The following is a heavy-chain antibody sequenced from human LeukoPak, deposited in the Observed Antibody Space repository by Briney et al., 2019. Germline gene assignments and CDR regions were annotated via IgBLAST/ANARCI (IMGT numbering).Heavy chain of an antibody. Sequence: SETLSLTCTVAGGSISSSSYYWGWIRQPPGKGLEWIGSIYYSGSTYYNPSLKSRVTMSVDTSKNHFSLKLSSVTAADTAVYYCARQPGYTSSQGGFDYWGQGTLVTVSS. CDR3: ARQPGYTSSQGGFDY. V-gene: IGHV4-39*01. D-gene: IGHD6-13*01. J-gene: IGHJ4*02. CDR2: IYYSGST. CDR1: GGSISSSSYY.